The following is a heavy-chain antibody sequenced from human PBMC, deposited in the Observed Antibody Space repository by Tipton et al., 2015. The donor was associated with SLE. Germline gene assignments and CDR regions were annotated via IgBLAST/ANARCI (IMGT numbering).Heavy chain of an antibody. CDR1: GYSISSGYY. Sequence: TLSLTCTVSGYSISSGYYWGWIRQPPGKGLEWIGSIYYSGSTYYNPSLKSRVTISVDTSKNQFSLKLSSVTAADTAVYYCARGRGAARPGYWGQGTLVTVSS. CDR2: IYYSGST. J-gene: IGHJ4*02. CDR3: ARGRGAARPGY. V-gene: IGHV4-38-2*02. D-gene: IGHD6-6*01.